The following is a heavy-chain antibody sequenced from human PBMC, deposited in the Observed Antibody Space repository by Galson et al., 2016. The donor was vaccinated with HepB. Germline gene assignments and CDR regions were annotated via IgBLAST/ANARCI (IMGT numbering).Heavy chain of an antibody. D-gene: IGHD2-2*01. CDR3: ARQGLAPAEI. Sequence: QSGAEVKKPGESLKTSCKGSGYDFSSHWIAWVRQVPGKGLEWMGIIYPGDSDPRYSPSFQGQVTISADKSISSAYLQWSSLKASDTAMYYCARQGLAPAEIWGQGTMVTVSS. V-gene: IGHV5-51*01. CDR1: GYDFSSHW. J-gene: IGHJ3*02. CDR2: IYPGDSDP.